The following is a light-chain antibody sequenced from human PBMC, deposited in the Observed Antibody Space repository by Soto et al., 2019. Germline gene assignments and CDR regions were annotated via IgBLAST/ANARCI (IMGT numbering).Light chain of an antibody. Sequence: QSALTQPASVSGSPGQSITISCTGTSSDVGGYDYVSWYQLHPGKAPKLMIYEVTNRPSGVSYRFSGSKSGNTASLTISGLQAEDEADYYCSSYTSSSTYVFGTGTQLTVL. J-gene: IGLJ1*01. CDR2: EVT. CDR1: SSDVGGYDY. CDR3: SSYTSSSTYV. V-gene: IGLV2-14*01.